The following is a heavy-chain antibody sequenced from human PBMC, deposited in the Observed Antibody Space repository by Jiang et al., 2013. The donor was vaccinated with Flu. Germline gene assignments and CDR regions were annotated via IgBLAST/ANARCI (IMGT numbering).Heavy chain of an antibody. J-gene: IGHJ4*02. CDR1: GYSFTNYY. D-gene: IGHD3-10*01. V-gene: IGHV1-46*01. CDR2: IAPTDGST. Sequence: SGAEVKKPGASVQVSCKASGYSFTNYYMHWLRQAPGQGPEWMGIIAPTDGSTSYAQKFQGRVTVTRDTSTSTVYMELSSLRSEDTAVYFCARGFGSGSSTYYFDYWGQGTLVTVSS. CDR3: ARGFGSGSSTYYFDY.